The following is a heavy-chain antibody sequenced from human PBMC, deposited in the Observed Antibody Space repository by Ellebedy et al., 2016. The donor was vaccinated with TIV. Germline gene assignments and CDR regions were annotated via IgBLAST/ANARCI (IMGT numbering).Heavy chain of an antibody. CDR2: ISYDGSNK. V-gene: IGHV3-30*04. CDR1: GFTFSSYA. D-gene: IGHD3-22*01. CDR3: ARSTYCYDSSGYVDY. Sequence: GESLKISXAASGFTFSSYAMHWVRQAPGKGLEWVAVISYDGSNKYYADSVKGRFTISRDNSKNTLYLQMNSLRAEDTAVYYCARSTYCYDSSGYVDYWGQGTLVTVSS. J-gene: IGHJ4*02.